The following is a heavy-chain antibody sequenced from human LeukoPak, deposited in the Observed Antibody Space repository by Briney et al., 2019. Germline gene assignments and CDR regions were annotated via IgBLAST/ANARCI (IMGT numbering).Heavy chain of an antibody. J-gene: IGHJ6*03. CDR1: GGSFSGYY. CDR3: ARALPELLRYFDWTYYMDV. CDR2: INHSGST. D-gene: IGHD3-9*01. Sequence: PSETLSLTCAVYGGSFSGYYWSWIRQPPGKGLEWIGEINHSGSTNCNPSLKSRVTISVDTSKNQFSLKLSSVTAADTAVYYCARALPELLRYFDWTYYMDVWGKGTTVTISS. V-gene: IGHV4-34*01.